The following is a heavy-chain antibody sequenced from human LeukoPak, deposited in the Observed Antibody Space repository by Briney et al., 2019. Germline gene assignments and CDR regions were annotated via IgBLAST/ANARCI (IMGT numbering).Heavy chain of an antibody. J-gene: IGHJ4*02. V-gene: IGHV4-59*12. CDR3: ARGPKIDILTGPYYFDY. CDR1: GGSISSYY. Sequence: SETLSLTCTVSGGSISSYYWNWIRQPPGKGLEWIGYIYYSGSTNYNPSLKSRVTISVDTSKNQFSLKLSSVTAADTAVYYCARGPKIDILTGPYYFDYWGQGTLVTVSS. D-gene: IGHD3-9*01. CDR2: IYYSGST.